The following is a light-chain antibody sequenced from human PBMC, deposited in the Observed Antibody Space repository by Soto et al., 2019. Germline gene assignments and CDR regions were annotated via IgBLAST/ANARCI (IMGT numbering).Light chain of an antibody. CDR1: QDISNY. CDR3: QKYYSAPLT. V-gene: IGKV1-27*01. J-gene: IGKJ4*01. CDR2: AAS. Sequence: DIQMTQSPSSLSASVGDRVTITCRASQDISNYLAWYQQKPGKVPKILLYAASTLHSGVPSRFSGSGSGTDFTLTISTLQPEDVATHYCQKYYSAPLTFGGGTKVEIK.